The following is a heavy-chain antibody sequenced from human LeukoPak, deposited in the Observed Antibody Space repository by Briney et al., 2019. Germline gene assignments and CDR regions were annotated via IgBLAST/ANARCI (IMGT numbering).Heavy chain of an antibody. V-gene: IGHV4-59*01. J-gene: IGHJ5*02. D-gene: IGHD3-3*01. CDR3: ARSLISYYDFWSGSNWFDP. CDR1: GGSISSYY. Sequence: SETLSLTCTVSGGSISSYYWIWIRQPPGKGLEWIGYIYYSGSTNYNPSLKSRVTISVDTSKNQFSLKLSSVTAADTAVYYCARSLISYYDFWSGSNWFDPWAREPWSPSPQ. CDR2: IYYSGST.